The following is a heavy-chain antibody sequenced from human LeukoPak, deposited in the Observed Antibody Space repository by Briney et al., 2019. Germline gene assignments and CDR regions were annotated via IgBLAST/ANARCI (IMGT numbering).Heavy chain of an antibody. D-gene: IGHD2-2*01. J-gene: IGHJ3*02. CDR2: IYSGGST. Sequence: GGSLRLSCAASGFIVSSNYMSWVRQAPGKGLEWVSVIYSGGSTYYADSVKGRFTISRDNSKNTLYLQMNSLRAEDTAVYYCARTLLSGAFDIWGQGTMVTVSS. CDR3: ARTLLSGAFDI. V-gene: IGHV3-53*01. CDR1: GFIVSSNY.